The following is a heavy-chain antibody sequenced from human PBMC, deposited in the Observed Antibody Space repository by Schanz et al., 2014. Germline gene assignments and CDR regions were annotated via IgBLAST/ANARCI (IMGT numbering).Heavy chain of an antibody. D-gene: IGHD3-9*01. CDR1: GFTFSNAW. V-gene: IGHV3-30*13. Sequence: QVQLVESGGGVVQPGRSLRLSCAASGFTFSNAWMNWVRQAPGKGLEWVAVISYEGNDKYYGDSVKGRFTISRDSPKNRLYLQMNSLRPEDSGVYYCARGVARERYSDWLELDYWGQGTLVTVSS. J-gene: IGHJ4*02. CDR2: ISYEGNDK. CDR3: ARGVARERYSDWLELDY.